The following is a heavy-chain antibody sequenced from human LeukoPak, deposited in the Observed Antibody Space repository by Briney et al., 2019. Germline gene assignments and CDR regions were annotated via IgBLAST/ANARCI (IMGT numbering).Heavy chain of an antibody. J-gene: IGHJ4*02. CDR2: ISSSSSTI. V-gene: IGHV3-48*01. Sequence: PGGSLRLSCAASGFTYSSYSMNWVRQAPGKGLEWVSYISSSSSTIYYADSVKGRFTISRDNAKNSLYLQMNSLRAEDTAVYYCARDRRGYSYGSLDYWGQGTLVTVSS. CDR3: ARDRRGYSYGSLDY. CDR1: GFTYSSYS. D-gene: IGHD5-18*01.